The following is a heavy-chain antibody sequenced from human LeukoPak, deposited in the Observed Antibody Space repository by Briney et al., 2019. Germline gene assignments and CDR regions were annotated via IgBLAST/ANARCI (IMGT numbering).Heavy chain of an antibody. CDR3: AKDGTTGTTGGGLYYYYGMDV. Sequence: PGGSLRLSCAASGFTFSGYSISWVRQAPGKGLEWVSSISSSSSYIYYADSVKGRFTISRDNAKNSLYLQMNSLRAEDTALYYCAKDGTTGTTGGGLYYYYGMDVWGQGTTVTVSS. CDR2: ISSSSSYI. CDR1: GFTFSGYS. J-gene: IGHJ6*02. V-gene: IGHV3-21*04. D-gene: IGHD1-1*01.